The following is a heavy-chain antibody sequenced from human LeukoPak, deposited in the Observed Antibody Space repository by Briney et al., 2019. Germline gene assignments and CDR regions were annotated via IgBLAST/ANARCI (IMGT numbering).Heavy chain of an antibody. CDR2: VASSGTS. Sequence: PSETLSLTCTASGDSLSTYYWTWIRQTPGKELEWIGFVASSGTSNYNPSLKSRVSISIDTSKNQFSLALTSVTPADTAVYYCARVVRGVVTSNWFDPWGQGTLVSVSS. J-gene: IGHJ5*02. CDR3: ARVVRGVVTSNWFDP. V-gene: IGHV4-59*01. D-gene: IGHD2-21*02. CDR1: GDSLSTYY.